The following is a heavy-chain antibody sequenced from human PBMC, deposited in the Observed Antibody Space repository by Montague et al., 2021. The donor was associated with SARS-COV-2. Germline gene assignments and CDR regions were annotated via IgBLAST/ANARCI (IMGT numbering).Heavy chain of an antibody. CDR3: ARPSLRWELPDAFDI. V-gene: IGHV3-21*01. Sequence: SLRLSCVAYGFTFSSYSMNWVRQAPGKGLEWVSSISSSSSYIYYSDSVKGRFTISRDNAKNSLYLQMNSLRAEDTAVYYCARPSLRWELPDAFDIWGQGTMVTVS. J-gene: IGHJ3*02. CDR1: GFTFSSYS. D-gene: IGHD1-26*01. CDR2: ISSSSSYI.